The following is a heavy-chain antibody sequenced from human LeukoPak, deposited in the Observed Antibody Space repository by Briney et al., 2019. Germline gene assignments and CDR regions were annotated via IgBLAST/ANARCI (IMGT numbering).Heavy chain of an antibody. J-gene: IGHJ3*02. V-gene: IGHV4-59*01. Sequence: SETLSLTCTVSGGSISSYYWSWIRQPPGKGLEWIGYIYYSGSTNYNPSLKSRVTISVDTSKNQFSLKLSSVTAADTAVYYCAGWSYPREDAFDIWGQGTMVTVSS. CDR2: IYYSGST. CDR3: AGWSYPREDAFDI. CDR1: GGSISSYY. D-gene: IGHD1-26*01.